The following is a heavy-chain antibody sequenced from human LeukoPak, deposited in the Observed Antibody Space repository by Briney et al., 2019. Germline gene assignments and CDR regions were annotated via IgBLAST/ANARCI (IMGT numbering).Heavy chain of an antibody. D-gene: IGHD3-10*01. CDR1: GGSISSYY. J-gene: IGHJ6*03. V-gene: IGHV4-59*01. CDR2: IYYSGST. CDR3: ARLNFTYGSGSPSRDYYMDV. Sequence: SETLSLTCTVSGGSISSYYWSWIRQPPGKGLEWIGYIYYSGSTSYNPSLKSRVTISVDTSKNQFSLKLSSVTAADTAVYYCARLNFTYGSGSPSRDYYMDVWGKGTTVTVSS.